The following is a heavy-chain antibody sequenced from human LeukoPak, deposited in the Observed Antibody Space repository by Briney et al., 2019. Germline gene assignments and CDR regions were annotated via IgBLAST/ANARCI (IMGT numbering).Heavy chain of an antibody. J-gene: IGHJ4*02. CDR3: AKGRNSIFGVVISSH. CDR2: ISGSGGST. CDR1: GFTFSGYA. D-gene: IGHD3-3*01. Sequence: GGSLRLSCAASGFTFSGYAMSWVRQAPGKGLEWVSAISGSGGSTYYADSVKGRFTISRDNSKNTLYLQMNSLRAEDTAVYYCAKGRNSIFGVVISSHWGQGTLVTVSS. V-gene: IGHV3-23*01.